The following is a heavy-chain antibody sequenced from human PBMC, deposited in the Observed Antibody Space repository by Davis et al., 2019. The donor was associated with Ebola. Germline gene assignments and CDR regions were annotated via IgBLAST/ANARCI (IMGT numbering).Heavy chain of an antibody. Sequence: AASVKVSCKASGYTFTDYIINWVRQAPGQGLEWMGSINPNTGNPTYAQGFTGRFVFSLDTSVSTAYLQISSLKAEDTAVYYCARGDYWGQGTLVTVSS. J-gene: IGHJ4*02. CDR3: ARGDY. CDR1: GYTFTDYI. V-gene: IGHV7-4-1*02. CDR2: INPNTGNP.